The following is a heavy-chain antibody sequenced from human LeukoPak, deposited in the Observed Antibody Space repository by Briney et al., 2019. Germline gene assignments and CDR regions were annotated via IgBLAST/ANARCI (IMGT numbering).Heavy chain of an antibody. CDR1: GGSISSGDYY. CDR3: ARARAYSSSRYYFDY. J-gene: IGHJ4*02. V-gene: IGHV4-30-4*08. CDR2: IYHSGIT. Sequence: SQTLSLTCTVSGGSISSGDYYWSWIRQPPGKGLEWIGHIYHSGITYYNPSLKSRVTFLVDTSKNQFSLKVNSVTAADTAVYHCARARAYSSSRYYFDYWGQGTLVTVSS. D-gene: IGHD6-13*01.